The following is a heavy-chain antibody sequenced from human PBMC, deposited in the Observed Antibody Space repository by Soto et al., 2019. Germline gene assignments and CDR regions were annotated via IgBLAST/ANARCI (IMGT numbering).Heavy chain of an antibody. CDR2: ISSSSSTI. Sequence: GGSLRLSCAASGFTFSSYSMNWVRQAPGKGLEWVSYISSSSSTIYYADSVKGRFTISRDNAKNSLYLQMNSLRAEDTAVYYCARDSHPGIAVAGDLFDIWGQGTMVTVSS. CDR1: GFTFSSYS. CDR3: ARDSHPGIAVAGDLFDI. J-gene: IGHJ3*02. V-gene: IGHV3-48*01. D-gene: IGHD6-19*01.